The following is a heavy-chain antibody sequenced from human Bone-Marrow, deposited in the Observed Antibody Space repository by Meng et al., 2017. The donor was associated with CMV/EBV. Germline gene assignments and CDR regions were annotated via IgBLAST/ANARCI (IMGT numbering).Heavy chain of an antibody. CDR2: IYSDGST. CDR3: ARREIRGYSEGLYAFDI. Sequence: GGSLRLSCTPSGFIVNHNYMSWFRQAPGKGLEWVSLIYSDGSTDYADSAKGRFTVSRDNSRNMLYLHINSLRPEDTALYFCARREIRGYSEGLYAFDIWGQGTMVTVSS. V-gene: IGHV3-66*02. CDR1: GFIVNHNY. J-gene: IGHJ3*02. D-gene: IGHD5-12*01.